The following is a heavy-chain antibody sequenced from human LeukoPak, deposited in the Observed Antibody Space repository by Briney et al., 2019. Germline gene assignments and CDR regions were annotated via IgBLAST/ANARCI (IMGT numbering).Heavy chain of an antibody. Sequence: GGSLRLSCAASGFTFSSYAMSWVRQAPGKGLEWVSAISGSGGSTYYADSVKGRFTISRDNSKNTLYLQMNSLRAEDTAVYYCARVIDDSSGYYYFDYWGQGTLATVSS. D-gene: IGHD3-22*01. CDR3: ARVIDDSSGYYYFDY. CDR1: GFTFSSYA. V-gene: IGHV3-23*01. J-gene: IGHJ4*02. CDR2: ISGSGGST.